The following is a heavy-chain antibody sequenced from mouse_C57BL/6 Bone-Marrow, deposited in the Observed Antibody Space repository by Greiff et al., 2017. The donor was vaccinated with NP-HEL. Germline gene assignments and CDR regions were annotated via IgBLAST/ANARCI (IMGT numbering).Heavy chain of an antibody. CDR1: GYTFTEYT. J-gene: IGHJ4*01. Sequence: VQRVESGAELVKPGASVKLSCKASGYTFTEYTIHWVKQRSGQGLEWIGWFYPGSGSIKYNEKFKDKATLTADKSSSTVYMELSRLTSEDSAVYFCARHEDDYGSSFYAMDYWGQGTSVTVSS. CDR3: ARHEDDYGSSFYAMDY. V-gene: IGHV1-62-2*01. CDR2: FYPGSGSI. D-gene: IGHD1-1*01.